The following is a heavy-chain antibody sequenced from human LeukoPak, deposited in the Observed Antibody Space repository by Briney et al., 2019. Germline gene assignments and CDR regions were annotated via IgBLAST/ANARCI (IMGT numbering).Heavy chain of an antibody. Sequence: ASVKVSCKASGGTFSSYAISWVRQAPGQGLEWMGRIIPILGIANYAQKFQGRVTITADKSTSTAYMELSSLRSEDTAVYYCARDPSRTSSPAHLWGQGTLVTVSS. D-gene: IGHD3-10*01. CDR1: GGTFSSYA. V-gene: IGHV1-69*04. J-gene: IGHJ5*02. CDR3: ARDPSRTSSPAHL. CDR2: IIPILGIA.